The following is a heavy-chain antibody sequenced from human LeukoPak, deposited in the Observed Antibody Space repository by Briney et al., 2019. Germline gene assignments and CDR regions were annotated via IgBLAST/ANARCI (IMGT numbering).Heavy chain of an antibody. D-gene: IGHD3-10*02. CDR2: IYYRGNT. CDR3: ARDAGSDVGDGWFDP. V-gene: IGHV4-59*01. CDR1: GGSITNNS. Sequence: SETLSFTCTGSGGSITNNSWSWIRQTPGKGLEWMGNIYYRGNTNCNPSLESRVTMSVDTSKNQFSLKLDSVTAADTAVYYCARDAGSDVGDGWFDPWGQGTLVTVSS. J-gene: IGHJ5*02.